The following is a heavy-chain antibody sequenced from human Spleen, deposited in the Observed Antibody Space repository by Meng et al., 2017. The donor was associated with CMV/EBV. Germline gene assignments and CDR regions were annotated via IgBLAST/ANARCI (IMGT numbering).Heavy chain of an antibody. CDR3: AKDYCSSTSCYINY. Sequence: GGSLRLSCAASGFTFSNYAMSCVRQAPGKGLEWVSVISGSGGNTYYADSVKGRFTISRDNSKNTLYLQMNSLRAEDTAVYYCAKDYCSSTSCYINYWGQGTLVTVSS. CDR1: GFTFSNYA. J-gene: IGHJ4*02. V-gene: IGHV3-23*01. CDR2: ISGSGGNT. D-gene: IGHD2-2*02.